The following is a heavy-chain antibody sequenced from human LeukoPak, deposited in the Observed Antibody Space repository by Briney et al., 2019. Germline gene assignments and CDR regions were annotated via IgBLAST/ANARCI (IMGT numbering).Heavy chain of an antibody. CDR3: ARETGRDGYKDLDY. CDR1: GYTFTTHY. Sequence: ASVKVSCKSSGYTFTTHYIHWVRQAPGQGLEWMGWVNPDSGGTNYAQNFQGRVTLTRDTSISTAYMELSSLRSDDTAVYYCARETGRDGYKDLDYWGQGTLVTVSS. D-gene: IGHD5-24*01. V-gene: IGHV1-2*02. CDR2: VNPDSGGT. J-gene: IGHJ4*02.